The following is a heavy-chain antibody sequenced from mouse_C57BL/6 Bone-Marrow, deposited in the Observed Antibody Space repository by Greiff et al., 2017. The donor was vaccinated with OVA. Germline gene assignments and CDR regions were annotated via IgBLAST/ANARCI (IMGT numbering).Heavy chain of an antibody. CDR3: ARDDPNLAWFAY. V-gene: IGHV7-1*01. Sequence: EVQGVESGGGLVQSGRSLRLSCATSGFTFSDFYMEWVRQAPGKGLEWIAASRNKANDYTTEYSASVKGRFIVSRDTSQSILYLQMNALRAEDTAIYYCARDDPNLAWFAYWGQGTLVTVSA. CDR1: GFTFSDFY. CDR2: SRNKANDYTT. J-gene: IGHJ3*01.